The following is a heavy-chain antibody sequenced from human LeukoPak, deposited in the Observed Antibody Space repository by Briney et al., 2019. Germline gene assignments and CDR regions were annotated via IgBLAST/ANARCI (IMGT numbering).Heavy chain of an antibody. V-gene: IGHV1-69*13. Sequence: ASVKVSCKASGGTFSSYAISWVRQAPGQGLEWMGGIIPIFGTANYAQKFQGRVTITADESTSTAYMELSSLRSEDMAVYYCASRPSSSGYYYSNWFDPWGQGTLVTVSS. CDR3: ASRPSSSGYYYSNWFDP. CDR1: GGTFSSYA. CDR2: IIPIFGTA. D-gene: IGHD3-22*01. J-gene: IGHJ5*02.